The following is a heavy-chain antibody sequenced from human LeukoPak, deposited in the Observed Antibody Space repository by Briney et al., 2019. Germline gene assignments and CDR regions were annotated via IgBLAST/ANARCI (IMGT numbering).Heavy chain of an antibody. V-gene: IGHV5-51*01. D-gene: IGHD1-26*01. CDR3: ARHGIVGATSSYYDY. CDR2: IYPDDSDT. Sequence: GESLKISCKGSGYSFNTYWIAWARQMPGKGPEWMGIIYPDDSDTRYSPSFQGQVTISADKSISTAYLQWSSLKASDTAMYYCARHGIVGATSSYYDYWGQGTLVTVSS. J-gene: IGHJ4*02. CDR1: GYSFNTYW.